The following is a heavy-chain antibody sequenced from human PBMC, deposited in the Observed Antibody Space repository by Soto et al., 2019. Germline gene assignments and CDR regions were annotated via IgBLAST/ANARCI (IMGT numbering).Heavy chain of an antibody. Sequence: PGGSLRLSCAASGFTFTTAWINWVRQAPGKGLEWVGRIKSKTDGGTPDFAAPVRGRFAISRDDSKSMVYLQMNSLKTEDTAVYYCTTDEIEGPPIKYSGSYSRTLGAFDIWGQGTMVTVSS. V-gene: IGHV3-15*07. D-gene: IGHD1-26*01. CDR1: GFTFTTAW. CDR3: TTDEIEGPPIKYSGSYSRTLGAFDI. J-gene: IGHJ3*02. CDR2: IKSKTDGGTP.